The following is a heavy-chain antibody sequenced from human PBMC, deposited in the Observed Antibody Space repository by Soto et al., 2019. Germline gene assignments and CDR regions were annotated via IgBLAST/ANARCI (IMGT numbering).Heavy chain of an antibody. Sequence: ASVKVSCKASGYTFSNFGISWVRQAPGEGLEWMGWISPNSEKTKIAQRFQGRVTMTTDISTSTSYLELRGLTSDDTAVYYCVMVDNYVTPTPQDVWGQGTTVTV. D-gene: IGHD3-16*01. CDR3: VMVDNYVTPTPQDV. V-gene: IGHV1-18*01. J-gene: IGHJ6*02. CDR1: GYTFSNFG. CDR2: ISPNSEKT.